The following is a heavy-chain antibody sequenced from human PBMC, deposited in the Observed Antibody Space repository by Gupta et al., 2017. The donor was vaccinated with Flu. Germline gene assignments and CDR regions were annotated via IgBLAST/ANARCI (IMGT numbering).Heavy chain of an antibody. CDR1: GFTFSSYE. CDR3: ASKTYYYGAGGPGPYWYFDL. D-gene: IGHD3-10*01. V-gene: IGHV3-48*03. Sequence: EVQLVESGGGLVQPGGSLRLSCAASGFTFSSYEMNWVRQAPGKGLEWVSYISSSGSTIYYADSVKGRFTIARDNAKNSLYLQRNSLRAEETAVYYCASKTYYYGAGGPGPYWYFDLGGRGTLVTVSS. J-gene: IGHJ2*01. CDR2: ISSSGSTI.